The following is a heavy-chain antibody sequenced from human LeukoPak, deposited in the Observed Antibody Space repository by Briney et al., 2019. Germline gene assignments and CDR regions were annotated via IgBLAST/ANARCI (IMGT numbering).Heavy chain of an antibody. J-gene: IGHJ3*02. Sequence: GESLKISCKGSGYSFTSNWIGWVRQMPGKGLEWMGVIYPSDSDTRYSPSFQGQVTISADKSISTAYLQWRSLKVSDSAMYYCARADYGGIWGTHAFDTWGQGTMVTVSS. V-gene: IGHV5-51*01. CDR3: ARADYGGIWGTHAFDT. CDR2: IYPSDSDT. CDR1: GYSFTSNW. D-gene: IGHD4-23*01.